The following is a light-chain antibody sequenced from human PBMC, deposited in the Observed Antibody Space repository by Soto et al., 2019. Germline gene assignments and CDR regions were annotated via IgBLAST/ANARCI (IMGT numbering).Light chain of an antibody. CDR2: GAS. CDR1: QSVTSTY. CDR3: QQFGSSPWT. J-gene: IGKJ1*01. Sequence: DIVLTQSPGTLSLSPGERATLSCRASQSVTSTYLAWYKHKPGQPPRLLIFGASSRATGVPDRFSGSGSGTDFTLTISRLEPEDFAVYYCQQFGSSPWTFGQVTKVEIK. V-gene: IGKV3-20*01.